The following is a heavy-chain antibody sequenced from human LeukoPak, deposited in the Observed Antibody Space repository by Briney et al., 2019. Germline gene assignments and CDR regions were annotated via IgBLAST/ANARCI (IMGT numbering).Heavy chain of an antibody. J-gene: IGHJ4*02. CDR1: GFTFSGSA. V-gene: IGHV3-73*01. CDR3: TRLLDSSGSPFGY. D-gene: IGHD3-22*01. Sequence: PGGSLRLSCAASGFTFSGSAMHWVRQASGKGLEWVGRIRSKANSYATAYAASVKGRFTISRDDSKNTAYLQMNSLKTEDTAVYYCTRLLDSSGSPFGYWGQGTLVTVSS. CDR2: IRSKANSYAT.